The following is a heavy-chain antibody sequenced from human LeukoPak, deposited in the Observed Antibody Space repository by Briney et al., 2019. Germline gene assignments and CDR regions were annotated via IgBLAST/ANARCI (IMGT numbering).Heavy chain of an antibody. D-gene: IGHD3/OR15-3a*01. Sequence: GGSLRLSCAASGFTFSSYAMSWVRQAPGKGLEWVAVISYDESNKYYADSVKGRFTISRDNSKNTLYLQMNSLRAEDTAVYYCARDIGPSYYFDYWGQGTLVTVSS. CDR1: GFTFSSYA. V-gene: IGHV3-30-3*01. CDR3: ARDIGPSYYFDY. CDR2: ISYDESNK. J-gene: IGHJ4*02.